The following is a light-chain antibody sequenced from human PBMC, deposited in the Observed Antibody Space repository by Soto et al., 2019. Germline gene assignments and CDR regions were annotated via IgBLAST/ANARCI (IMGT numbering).Light chain of an antibody. CDR1: SSDVGDYSY. J-gene: IGLJ2*01. Sequence: QSVLTQPPSASGSPGQSVTISCTGTSSDVGDYSYVSWYQQHPGKAPKLMIYEVSKRPSGVPDRFSGSKSGNTASLTVSGLQAEDEADYYCSSYAGSNNFVVFGGGTKVTVL. V-gene: IGLV2-8*01. CDR2: EVS. CDR3: SSYAGSNNFVV.